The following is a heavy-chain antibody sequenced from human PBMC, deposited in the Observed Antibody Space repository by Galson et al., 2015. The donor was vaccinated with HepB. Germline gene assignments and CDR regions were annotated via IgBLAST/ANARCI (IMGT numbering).Heavy chain of an antibody. CDR2: MSYDGSKK. Sequence: SLRLSCAASGLSFSNYGMHWVRQAPGKGLEWVALMSYDGSKKYYADSVKGRFTISRDNSKNTLSLQMNSLRAEDTSVYYCARDLKVVFLHWLLPDYWGQGTLVTVSS. CDR1: GLSFSNYG. CDR3: ARDLKVVFLHWLLPDY. D-gene: IGHD3/OR15-3a*01. J-gene: IGHJ4*02. V-gene: IGHV3-30*03.